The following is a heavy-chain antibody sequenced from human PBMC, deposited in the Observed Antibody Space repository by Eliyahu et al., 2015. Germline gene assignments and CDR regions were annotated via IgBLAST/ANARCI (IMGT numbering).Heavy chain of an antibody. CDR2: IYYSGST. CDR1: GGXISSSSYY. D-gene: IGHD3-3*01. Sequence: QLQLQESGPGLVKPSETLSLTCTVSGGXISSSSYYWGWIRQPPGKXPEWIGSIYYSGSTYYNPSLKSRVTISVDTSKNQFSLKLSSVTAADTAVYYCARGFGYFDYWGQGTLVTVSS. J-gene: IGHJ4*02. V-gene: IGHV4-39*07. CDR3: ARGFGYFDY.